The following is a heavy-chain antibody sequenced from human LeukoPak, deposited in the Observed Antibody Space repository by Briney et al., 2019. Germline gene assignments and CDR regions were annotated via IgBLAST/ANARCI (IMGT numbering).Heavy chain of an antibody. J-gene: IGHJ5*02. Sequence: SETLSLTCTVSGGSISSYYWSWIRQPPGKGLEWIGYIYYSGSTNYNPSLKSRVTISVDTSKNQFCLKLSSVTAADTAVYYCARLNYDFWSGYYNPSDNWFDPWGQGTLVTVSS. CDR2: IYYSGST. D-gene: IGHD3-3*01. CDR3: ARLNYDFWSGYYNPSDNWFDP. V-gene: IGHV4-59*01. CDR1: GGSISSYY.